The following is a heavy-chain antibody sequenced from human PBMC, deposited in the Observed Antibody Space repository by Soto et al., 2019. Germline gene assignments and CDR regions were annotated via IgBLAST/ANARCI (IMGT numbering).Heavy chain of an antibody. CDR2: IYYSGST. CDR1: GGSISSGDYY. J-gene: IGHJ4*02. Sequence: PSETLSLTCTVSGGSISSGDYYWSWIRQPPGKGLEWIGYIYYSGSTYYNPSLKSRVTISVDTSKNQFSLKLSSVTAADTAVYYCARDQYYYDSSGYYYVPFDYWGQGTLVTVSS. CDR3: ARDQYYYDSSGYYYVPFDY. V-gene: IGHV4-30-4*01. D-gene: IGHD3-22*01.